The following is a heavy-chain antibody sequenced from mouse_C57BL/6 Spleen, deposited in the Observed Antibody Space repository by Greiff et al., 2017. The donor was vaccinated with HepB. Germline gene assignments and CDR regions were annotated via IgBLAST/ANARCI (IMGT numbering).Heavy chain of an antibody. CDR1: GYSFTGYY. D-gene: IGHD4-1*01. CDR2: INPSTGGT. Sequence: VQLQQSGPELVKPGASVKISCKASGYSFTGYYMNWVKQSPEKSLEWIGEINPSTGGTTYNQKFKAKATLTVDKSSSTAYMQLKSLTSEDSAVYYCARTGRDWYFDVWGTGTTVTVSS. V-gene: IGHV1-42*01. J-gene: IGHJ1*03. CDR3: ARTGRDWYFDV.